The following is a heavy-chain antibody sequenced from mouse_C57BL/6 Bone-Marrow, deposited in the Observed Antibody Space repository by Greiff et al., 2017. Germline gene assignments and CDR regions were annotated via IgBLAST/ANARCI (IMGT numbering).Heavy chain of an antibody. CDR1: GFNIKDYY. CDR3: TSCDGYFDY. V-gene: IGHV14-1*01. CDR2: LDPEDGDT. J-gene: IGHJ2*01. Sequence: VQLKQSGAELVRPGASVKLSCTASGFNIKDYYMNWVKQRPEQGLEWIGRLDPEDGDTESAPKFQGKATMTADTSNNSDYRQLSSLTSEDTAVYYCTSCDGYFDYWGQGTTLTVSS.